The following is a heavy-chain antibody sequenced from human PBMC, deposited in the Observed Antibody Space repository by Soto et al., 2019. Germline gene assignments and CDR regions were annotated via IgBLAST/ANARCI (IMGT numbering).Heavy chain of an antibody. CDR2: IYPGDSDT. Sequence: TGESLKISCQGSGYSFASYWIGWVRQMPGKDLEWMGIIYPGDSDTRYSPSFQGQVTISADKSLRTAYLQWTSLKASDTALYYCARNRSFNLGFYSDGMHVSGPGTTVT. CDR1: GYSFASYW. J-gene: IGHJ6*02. CDR3: ARNRSFNLGFYSDGMHV. D-gene: IGHD6-6*01. V-gene: IGHV5-51*01.